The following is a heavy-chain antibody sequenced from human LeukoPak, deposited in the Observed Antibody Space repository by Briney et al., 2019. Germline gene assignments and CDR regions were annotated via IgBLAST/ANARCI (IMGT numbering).Heavy chain of an antibody. CDR2: IYPVDSDT. Sequence: GESLQISCKGSGYSFTSYWIGWVRQMPGKGLECMGIIYPVDSDTRYSPSFPDQVTISADKSISTAYLQWSSLKASDTAMYYCAGQGTPYDMTTMNLFDPWGQGTLVTVSS. CDR3: AGQGTPYDMTTMNLFDP. CDR1: GYSFTSYW. D-gene: IGHD3-9*01. J-gene: IGHJ5*02. V-gene: IGHV5-51*01.